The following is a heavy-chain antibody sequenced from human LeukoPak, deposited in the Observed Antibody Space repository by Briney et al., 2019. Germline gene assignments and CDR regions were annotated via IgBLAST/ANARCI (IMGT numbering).Heavy chain of an antibody. CDR2: ISGSGGST. D-gene: IGHD4-17*01. V-gene: IGHV3-23*01. Sequence: PGGTLRLSCAASGFTFSSYGMSWVRQAPGKGLEWVSVISGSGGSTYYADSVKGRFTLSRDNSKNTLYLQMNSLRAEDTAVYYCAKEIYGDSTGGRFQQWGQGTLVTVSS. J-gene: IGHJ1*01. CDR3: AKEIYGDSTGGRFQQ. CDR1: GFTFSSYG.